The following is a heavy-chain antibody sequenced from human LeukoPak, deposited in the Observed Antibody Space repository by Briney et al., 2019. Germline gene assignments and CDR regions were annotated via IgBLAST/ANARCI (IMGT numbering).Heavy chain of an antibody. D-gene: IGHD3-22*01. J-gene: IGHJ5*02. CDR3: ARDLPYYYDSSGYYYGWFDP. CDR1: GFTFSSYS. V-gene: IGHV3-21*01. Sequence: GGSLRLSCAASGFTFSSYSMNWVRQAPGKGLEWVSSISGSSSYIYYADSAKGRFTISRDNAKNSLYLQMNSLRAEDTAVYYCARDLPYYYDSSGYYYGWFDPWGQGTLVTVSS. CDR2: ISGSSSYI.